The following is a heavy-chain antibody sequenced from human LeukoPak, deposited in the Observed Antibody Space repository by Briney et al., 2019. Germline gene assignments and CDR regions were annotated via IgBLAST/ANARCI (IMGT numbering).Heavy chain of an antibody. V-gene: IGHV4-61*02. CDR3: AREKVCSGGSCYPDNNYGMDV. D-gene: IGHD2-15*01. CDR2: IHPSGST. Sequence: SETLSLTCAVSGGSISSRGYSWSWIRQPAGKGLEWIGRIHPSGSTNYNPSLKSRVTMSVDTSKNQFSLKLSSVTAADTAVYYCAREKVCSGGSCYPDNNYGMDVWGQGTTVTVSS. CDR1: GGSISSRGYS. J-gene: IGHJ6*02.